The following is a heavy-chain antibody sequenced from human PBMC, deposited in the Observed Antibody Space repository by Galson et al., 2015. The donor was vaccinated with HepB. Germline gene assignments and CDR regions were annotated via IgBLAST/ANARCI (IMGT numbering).Heavy chain of an antibody. D-gene: IGHD1-1*01. V-gene: IGHV3-21*01. CDR1: GFTFSSYS. CDR2: ISSSSSYI. CDR3: ARAPTVGPYYFDY. Sequence: SLRLSCAASGFTFSSYSMNWVRQAPGKGLEWVSSISSSSSYIYYADSVKGRFTISRDNAKNSVSLQMNSLRAEDTAVYYCARAPTVGPYYFDYWGQGSLVTVSS. J-gene: IGHJ4*02.